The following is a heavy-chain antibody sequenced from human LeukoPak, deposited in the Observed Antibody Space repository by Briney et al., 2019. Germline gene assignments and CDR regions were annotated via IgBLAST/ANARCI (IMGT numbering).Heavy chain of an antibody. Sequence: SETLSLTCTVSGGSISSSSYYWGWIRQPPGKGLEWIGSSYYSGSTYYNPSLKSRVTISVDTSKNQFSPKLSSVTAADTAVYYCVFRYCSGGSCYYTFDYWGQGTLVTVSS. J-gene: IGHJ4*02. D-gene: IGHD2-15*01. CDR2: SYYSGST. V-gene: IGHV4-39*07. CDR1: GGSISSSSYY. CDR3: VFRYCSGGSCYYTFDY.